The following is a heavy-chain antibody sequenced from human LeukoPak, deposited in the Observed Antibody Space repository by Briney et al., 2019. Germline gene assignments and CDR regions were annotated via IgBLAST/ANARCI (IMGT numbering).Heavy chain of an antibody. V-gene: IGHV3-23*01. CDR3: AKDPYSSGPYNWFDP. D-gene: IGHD6-19*01. J-gene: IGHJ5*02. Sequence: GGSLRLSCAASGFTFDDYGMSWVRQAPGKGLEWVSAISGSGDSTYYADSVKGLFTISRDNSKNTLYLQMNRLRAEDTAVYYCAKDPYSSGPYNWFDPWGQGTLVTVSS. CDR2: ISGSGDST. CDR1: GFTFDDYG.